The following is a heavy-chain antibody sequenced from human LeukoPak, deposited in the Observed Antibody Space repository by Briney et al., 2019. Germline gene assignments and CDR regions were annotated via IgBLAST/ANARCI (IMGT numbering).Heavy chain of an antibody. CDR2: IYYSGST. V-gene: IGHV4-59*08. CDR3: ARFPPRIAAAGRWYFDL. Sequence: SETLSLTCTVSSGSISSYYWSWIRQPPGKGLEWIGYIYYSGSTNYNPSLKSRVTISVDTSKNQFSLKLSSVTAADTAVYYCARFPPRIAAAGRWYFDLWGRGTLVTVSS. D-gene: IGHD6-13*01. J-gene: IGHJ2*01. CDR1: SGSISSYY.